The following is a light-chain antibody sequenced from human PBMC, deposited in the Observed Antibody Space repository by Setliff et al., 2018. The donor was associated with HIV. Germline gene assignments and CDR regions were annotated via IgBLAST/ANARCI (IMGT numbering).Light chain of an antibody. CDR3: SSYSINNLYV. V-gene: IGLV2-14*03. Sequence: QSVLTQPASVSGSPGQSITISCTGTSSDIGSSNFVSWYQQHPGKAPKVMIYNVDKRPSGVSKRFSGSKSGNTASLTISGLQTEDEADYYCSSYSINNLYVFATGTKVTVL. CDR1: SSDIGSSNF. J-gene: IGLJ1*01. CDR2: NVD.